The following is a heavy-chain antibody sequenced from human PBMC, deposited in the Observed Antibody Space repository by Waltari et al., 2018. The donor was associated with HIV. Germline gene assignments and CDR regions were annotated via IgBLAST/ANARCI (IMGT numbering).Heavy chain of an antibody. J-gene: IGHJ4*02. D-gene: IGHD3-16*01. V-gene: IGHV4-61*02. CDR1: GGSISSGSYY. CDR3: ARELSDYGATAWFDY. Sequence: QVQLQESGPGLVKPSQTLSLTCTVSGGSISSGSYYWGRIRQAAGKGLEWIGRIYTSGNTNYRPSLKSRVTISMDTSKNQFSLRLSSVTAADTAVYYCARELSDYGATAWFDYWGRGTLVTVSS. CDR2: IYTSGNT.